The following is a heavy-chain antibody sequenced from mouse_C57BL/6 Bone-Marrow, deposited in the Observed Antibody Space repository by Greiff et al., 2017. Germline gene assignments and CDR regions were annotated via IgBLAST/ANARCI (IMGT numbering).Heavy chain of an antibody. J-gene: IGHJ1*03. CDR1: GYTFTDYE. D-gene: IGHD1-1*01. CDR3: TRPPITTVVATDWYFDV. V-gene: IGHV1-15*01. CDR2: IDPETGGT. Sequence: VQLQQSGAELVRPGASVTLSCKASGYTFTDYEMHWVKQTPVHGLEWIGAIDPETGGTAYNQKFKGKAILTADKSSSTAYMELRSLTSEDSAVYYCTRPPITTVVATDWYFDVWGTGTTVTVSS.